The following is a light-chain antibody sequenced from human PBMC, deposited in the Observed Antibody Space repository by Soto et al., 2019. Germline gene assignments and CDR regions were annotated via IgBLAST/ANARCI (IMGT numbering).Light chain of an antibody. CDR3: QQYNTWPPIT. Sequence: EIVMTQSPATLSVSPGESATLSCRASQSVSRNLAWFQHKPGQAPRLLIYGASTRATGVAARFSGSGSGTEFTLTISSLQSEDFAVYFCQQYNTWPPITFGQGTRLEI. J-gene: IGKJ5*01. V-gene: IGKV3-15*01. CDR2: GAS. CDR1: QSVSRN.